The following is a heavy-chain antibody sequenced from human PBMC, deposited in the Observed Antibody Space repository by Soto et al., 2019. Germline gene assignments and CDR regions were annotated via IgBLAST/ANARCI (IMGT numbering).Heavy chain of an antibody. V-gene: IGHV3-74*01. D-gene: IGHD2-2*01. Sequence: GGSLRLSCAASGFTFSSYWMHWVRQAPGKGLVWVSRINSDGSSTSYADSVKGRFTISRDNAKNTLYLQMNSLRAEDTTVYYCARGSRGSSTLLGYYYYMDVWGKGTTVTVSS. CDR1: GFTFSSYW. CDR2: INSDGSST. CDR3: ARGSRGSSTLLGYYYYMDV. J-gene: IGHJ6*03.